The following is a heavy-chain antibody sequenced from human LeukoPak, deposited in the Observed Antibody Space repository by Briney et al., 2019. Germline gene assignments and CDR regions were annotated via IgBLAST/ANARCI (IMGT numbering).Heavy chain of an antibody. CDR2: IIPILGIA. V-gene: IGHV1-69*04. CDR3: ASPGYGSGSYYTAPFDY. J-gene: IGHJ4*02. Sequence: ASVKVSCKASGGTFSSYAISWVRQAPGQGLEWMGRIIPILGIANYAQKFQGRVTITADKSTSTAYMELSSLRSEDTAVYYCASPGYGSGSYYTAPFDYWGQGTLVTVSS. CDR1: GGTFSSYA. D-gene: IGHD3-10*01.